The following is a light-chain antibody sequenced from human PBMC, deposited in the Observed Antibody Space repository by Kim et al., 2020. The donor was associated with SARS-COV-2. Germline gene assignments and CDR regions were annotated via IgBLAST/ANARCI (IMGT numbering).Light chain of an antibody. Sequence: GQRVSISCSGSSSNIGSNYVYWYQQLPGTAPKLLIYRNNQRPSGVPDRFSGSKSGTSASLAISGLRSEDEADYYCAAWDDSLSGYVFGTGTKVTVL. V-gene: IGLV1-47*01. J-gene: IGLJ1*01. CDR3: AAWDDSLSGYV. CDR2: RNN. CDR1: SSNIGSNY.